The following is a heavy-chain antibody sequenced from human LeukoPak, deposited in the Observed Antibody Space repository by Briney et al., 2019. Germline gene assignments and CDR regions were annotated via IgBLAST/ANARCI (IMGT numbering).Heavy chain of an antibody. D-gene: IGHD3-10*01. J-gene: IGHJ4*02. CDR3: ASLWFGELLYLY. Sequence: SETLSLTCTVSGYSISSGYYWGWIRQPPGKGLEWIGRIYHSGSTYYNPSLKSRVTISVDTSKNQFSLKLSSVTAADTAVYYCASLWFGELLYLYWGQGTLVTVSS. CDR1: GYSISSGYY. CDR2: IYHSGST. V-gene: IGHV4-38-2*02.